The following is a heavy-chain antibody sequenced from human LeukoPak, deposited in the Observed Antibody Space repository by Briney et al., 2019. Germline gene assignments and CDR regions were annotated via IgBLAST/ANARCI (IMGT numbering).Heavy chain of an antibody. V-gene: IGHV3-48*01. Sequence: PGGSLRLSCAASGFTFSSYSMNWVRQAPGKGLEWVSYISSSSSTIYYADSVKGRFTISRDNAKNSLYLQMNSLRAEDTAVYYCARDEWTSFDYWGQRTLVTVSS. CDR1: GFTFSSYS. J-gene: IGHJ4*02. D-gene: IGHD3-3*01. CDR3: ARDEWTSFDY. CDR2: ISSSSSTI.